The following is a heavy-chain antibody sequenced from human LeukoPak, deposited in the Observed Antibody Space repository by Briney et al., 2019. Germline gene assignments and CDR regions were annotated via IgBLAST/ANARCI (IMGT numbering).Heavy chain of an antibody. CDR2: ISGSGDSS. Sequence: GGSLRLSCAASGFTFSSYDMSWVRQAPGKGLEWVSAISGSGDSSYYADSVKGRFTISRDNSKNTLYLQMNSLRAEDTAVYYCANRRWLVSSFDYWGQGTLVTVSS. CDR3: ANRRWLVSSFDY. D-gene: IGHD6-19*01. CDR1: GFTFSSYD. J-gene: IGHJ4*02. V-gene: IGHV3-23*01.